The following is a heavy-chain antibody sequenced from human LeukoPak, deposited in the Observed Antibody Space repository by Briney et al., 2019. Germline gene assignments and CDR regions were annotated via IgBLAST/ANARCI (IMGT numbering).Heavy chain of an antibody. CDR3: ARDDVLLWFGELLFSFDP. CDR1: GYTFTSYG. V-gene: IGHV1-2*02. J-gene: IGHJ5*02. D-gene: IGHD3-10*01. CDR2: INPNSGGT. Sequence: ASVKVSCKASGYTFTSYGSSWVRQAPGQGLEWMGWINPNSGGTNYAQKFQGRVTMTRDTSISTAYMELSRLRSDDTAVYYCARDDVLLWFGELLFSFDPWGQGTLVTVSS.